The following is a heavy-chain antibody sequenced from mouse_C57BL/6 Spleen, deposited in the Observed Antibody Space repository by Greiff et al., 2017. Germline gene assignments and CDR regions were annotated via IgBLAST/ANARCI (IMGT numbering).Heavy chain of an antibody. Sequence: QVQLKQSGAELVKPGASVKISCKASGYAFSSYWMNWVKQRPGKGLEWIGQIYPGDGDTNYNGKFKGKATLTADKSSSTAYMQLSSLTSEDSAVYFCARGYSNPYYFDYWGQGTTRTVSS. J-gene: IGHJ2*01. CDR3: ARGYSNPYYFDY. CDR2: IYPGDGDT. V-gene: IGHV1-80*01. CDR1: GYAFSSYW. D-gene: IGHD2-5*01.